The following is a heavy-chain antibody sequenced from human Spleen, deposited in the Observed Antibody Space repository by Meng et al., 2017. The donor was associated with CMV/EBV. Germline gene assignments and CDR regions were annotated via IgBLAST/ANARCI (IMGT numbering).Heavy chain of an antibody. J-gene: IGHJ4*01. CDR3: ALSPRTWYQDY. D-gene: IGHD2-2*01. CDR1: GYTFNDYY. CDR2: INPNTGDT. Sequence: ASVKVSCKASGYTFNDYYISWVRQAPGQGLEWMGWINPNTGDTSYAQKFQGTVTMTRDSSSRAANMELTSLTSDDTAVYYCALSPRTWYQDYWGHGTLVTVSS. V-gene: IGHV1-2*02.